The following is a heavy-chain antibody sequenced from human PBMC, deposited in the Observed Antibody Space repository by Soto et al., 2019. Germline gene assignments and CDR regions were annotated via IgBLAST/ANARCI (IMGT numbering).Heavy chain of an antibody. V-gene: IGHV3-15*07. Sequence: EVQLVESGGGLVKPGGSLRLSCAASGFTFSNAWMNWVRQAPGKGLEWVGRIKSKNDGGTTDYAAPVKGRFTISRDDSKNTLYLQMNSLKTEDTAVYYCTTAVGESLSTFGYWGQGTLVTVSS. J-gene: IGHJ4*02. CDR3: TTAVGESLSTFGY. D-gene: IGHD3-10*01. CDR1: GFTFSNAW. CDR2: IKSKNDGGTT.